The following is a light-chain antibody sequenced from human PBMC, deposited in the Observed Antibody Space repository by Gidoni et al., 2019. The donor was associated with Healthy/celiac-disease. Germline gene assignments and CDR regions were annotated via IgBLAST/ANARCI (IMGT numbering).Light chain of an antibody. V-gene: IGKV1-6*01. CDR2: AAS. J-gene: IGKJ4*01. CDR3: LQDYNYPLT. Sequence: AIQMTQSPSSLSASVGDRATITCRASQGIRNDLGWYQQKPGKAPKLLIYAASSLQSGVPSRFSGSGSGTDFTLTISSLQPEDFATYYCLQDYNYPLTFXGXTKVEIK. CDR1: QGIRND.